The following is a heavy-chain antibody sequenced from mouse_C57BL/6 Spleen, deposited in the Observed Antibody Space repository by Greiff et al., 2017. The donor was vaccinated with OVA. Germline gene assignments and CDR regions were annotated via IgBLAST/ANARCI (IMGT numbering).Heavy chain of an antibody. CDR3: AREAREFAY. J-gene: IGHJ3*01. CDR2: ISYDGSN. CDR1: GYSITSGYY. V-gene: IGHV3-6*01. Sequence: EVHLVESGPGLVKPSQSLSLTCSVTGYSITSGYYWNWIRQFPGNKLEWMGYISYDGSNNYNPSLKNRISITRDTSKNQFFLKLNSVTTEDTATYYCAREAREFAYWGQGTLVTVSA.